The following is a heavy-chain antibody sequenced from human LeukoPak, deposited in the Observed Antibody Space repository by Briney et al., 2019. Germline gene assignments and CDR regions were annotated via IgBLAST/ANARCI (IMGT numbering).Heavy chain of an antibody. CDR2: IKQDGSEK. J-gene: IGHJ4*02. V-gene: IGHV3-7*01. Sequence: AGGSLRLSCAASGFSFSSYWMSWVRQAPGKGLEWVANIKQDGSEKYSVDSVKGRFTISRDNSKNTLNLQMNSLRAEDTAVYYCVKDRTGTYTLDYWGQGTLVTVSS. D-gene: IGHD3-10*01. CDR3: VKDRTGTYTLDY. CDR1: GFSFSSYW.